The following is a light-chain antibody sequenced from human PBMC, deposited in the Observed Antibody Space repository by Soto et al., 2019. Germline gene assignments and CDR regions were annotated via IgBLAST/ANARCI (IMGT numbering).Light chain of an antibody. Sequence: DIQMTQSPSSLSASVGDRVTITCRASHSISSYLNWYQQKPGKAPKLLIYAASSLQSGVPSRFSGSGSGTDFTLTTSSLQPEDFATYYCQQSCSTPRTFGQGTKLEIK. CDR1: HSISSY. CDR2: AAS. CDR3: QQSCSTPRT. V-gene: IGKV1-39*01. J-gene: IGKJ2*01.